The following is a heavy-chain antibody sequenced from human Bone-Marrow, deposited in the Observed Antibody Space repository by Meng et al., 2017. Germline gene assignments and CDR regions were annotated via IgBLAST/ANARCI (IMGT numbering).Heavy chain of an antibody. J-gene: IGHJ6*02. Sequence: GESLKISCAASGFTFSSYWMSWVRQAPGKGLEWVANIKQDGSEKYYVDSVKGRFTISRDNAKNSLYLQMNSLRAEDTAVYYCARDTLLAVAGSYYYYGMDVWGQGTTVTV. CDR2: IKQDGSEK. D-gene: IGHD6-19*01. CDR3: ARDTLLAVAGSYYYYGMDV. V-gene: IGHV3-7*01. CDR1: GFTFSSYW.